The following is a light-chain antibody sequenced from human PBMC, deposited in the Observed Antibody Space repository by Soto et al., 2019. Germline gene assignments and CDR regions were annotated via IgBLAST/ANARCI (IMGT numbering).Light chain of an antibody. J-gene: IGKJ1*01. CDR1: QSVSSN. CDR3: QQYNNWPRT. Sequence: EIVMTQSRATLSVSPGERATLSCRASQSVSSNLAWYQQKPGQAPRLLIYGASTRATGIPARFSGSGSGTEFTLTISSLQSEDFAVNYCQQYNNWPRTFGQGTKMEVK. CDR2: GAS. V-gene: IGKV3-15*01.